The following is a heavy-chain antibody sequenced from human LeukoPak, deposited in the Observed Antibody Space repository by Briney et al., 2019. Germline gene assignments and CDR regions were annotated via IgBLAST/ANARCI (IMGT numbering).Heavy chain of an antibody. CDR3: ARSPSRYNWNFDY. Sequence: SETLSLTCAVSGYSLSSGYYRGWIRQPPGKGLEWIGSIYQSGNSYQKSSLKSRLTLSVDTSKNHFSLKVRSVTAADTAVYYCARSPSRYNWNFDYWDQGILVIVSS. V-gene: IGHV4-38-2*01. CDR1: GYSLSSGYY. J-gene: IGHJ4*02. D-gene: IGHD1-20*01. CDR2: IYQSGNS.